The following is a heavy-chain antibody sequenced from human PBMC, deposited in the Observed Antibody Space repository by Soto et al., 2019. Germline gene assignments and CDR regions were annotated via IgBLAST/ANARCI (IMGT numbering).Heavy chain of an antibody. J-gene: IGHJ4*02. V-gene: IGHV4-31*03. D-gene: IGHD3-3*01. CDR3: ARKQAGFFYGIDY. Sequence: PSETLSLTCTVSGGSISTGGYYWSWIRQYPGKGLEWLGYIDDSGYTFYNPSLQSRLTLSMDTSKNQFSLKLSSATAAATAVYFCARKQAGFFYGIDYWGQGTLVTVYS. CDR1: GGSISTGGYY. CDR2: IDDSGYT.